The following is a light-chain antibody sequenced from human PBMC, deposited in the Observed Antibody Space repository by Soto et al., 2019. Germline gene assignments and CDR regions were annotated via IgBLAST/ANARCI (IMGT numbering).Light chain of an antibody. CDR3: QQRSNWPPLT. V-gene: IGKV3-11*01. CDR1: QSVSSY. Sequence: EIVLTQSPATLSLSPGERATLSCRASQSVSSYLAWYQQKPGQVPRLLIYDASNMATGIPARFSGSGSGTDVTLTISSLEPEDFAVYYCQQRSNWPPLTFGGGTKVEIK. CDR2: DAS. J-gene: IGKJ4*01.